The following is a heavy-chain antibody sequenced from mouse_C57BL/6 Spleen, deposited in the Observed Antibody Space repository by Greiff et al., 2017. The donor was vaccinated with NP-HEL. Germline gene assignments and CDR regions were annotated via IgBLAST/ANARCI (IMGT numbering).Heavy chain of an antibody. J-gene: IGHJ2*01. D-gene: IGHD6-2*01. V-gene: IGHV5-17*01. Sequence: EVMLVESGGGLVKPGGSLKLSCAASGFTFSDYGMHWVRQAPEKGLEWVAYISSGSSTIYYADTVKGRFTISRDNAKNTLCLQMTSLRSEDTAMYYCARGVSYYFDYWGQGTTLTVSS. CDR2: ISSGSSTI. CDR1: GFTFSDYG. CDR3: ARGVSYYFDY.